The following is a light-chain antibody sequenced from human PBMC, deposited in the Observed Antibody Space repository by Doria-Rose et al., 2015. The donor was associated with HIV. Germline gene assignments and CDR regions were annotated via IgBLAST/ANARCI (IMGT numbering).Light chain of an antibody. Sequence: TQSPATLSVSPGERATLSCRASQGIGSDLAWYQQKPGQALRLLIYRASIRATGIPPRFTGGGSGTEFTPTISSLQSEDFAVYFCQQYSQWPPYTFGQGTKLEVK. CDR3: QQYSQWPPYT. J-gene: IGKJ2*01. CDR2: RAS. CDR1: QGIGSD. V-gene: IGKV3-15*01.